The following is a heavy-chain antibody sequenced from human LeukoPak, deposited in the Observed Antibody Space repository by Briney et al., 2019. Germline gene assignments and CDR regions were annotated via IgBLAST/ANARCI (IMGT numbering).Heavy chain of an antibody. CDR3: AKGGIRSGAFDI. CDR2: FYYSGST. D-gene: IGHD6-13*01. Sequence: SETLSLTCTVSGGSISNYYWSWIRQPPGKGLEWIGYFYYSGSTSYNPSLKSRVTISVATSKNRFSLKLSSVTAADTAVYYCAKGGIRSGAFDIWGQGTRVPSLQ. CDR1: GGSISNYY. J-gene: IGHJ3*02. V-gene: IGHV4-59*01.